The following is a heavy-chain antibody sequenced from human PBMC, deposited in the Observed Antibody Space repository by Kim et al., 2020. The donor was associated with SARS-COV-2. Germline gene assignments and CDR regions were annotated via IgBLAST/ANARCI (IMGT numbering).Heavy chain of an antibody. J-gene: IGHJ6*02. CDR3: ARDGDGGYFDPNGMDV. D-gene: IGHD3-9*01. Sequence: GGSLRLSCAASGFTFSSYWMSWVRQAPGKGLEWVANIKQDGSEKYYVDSVKGRFTISRDNAKNSLYLQMNSLRAEDTAVYYCARDGDGGYFDPNGMDVWGQGTTVTVSS. V-gene: IGHV3-7*01. CDR1: GFTFSSYW. CDR2: IKQDGSEK.